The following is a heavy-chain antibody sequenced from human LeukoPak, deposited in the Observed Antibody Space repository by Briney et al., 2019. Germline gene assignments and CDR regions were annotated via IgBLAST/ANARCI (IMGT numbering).Heavy chain of an antibody. CDR2: ISGSSGST. V-gene: IGHV3-23*01. J-gene: IGHJ5*02. CDR3: AKDQGLWFEVGWFDP. CDR1: GFTFSSYA. Sequence: GGSLRLSCAASGFTFSSYAMSWVRQAPGKGLEWVSAISGSSGSTYYADSVKGRFTISRDNSKNTLYLQMNSLRAEDTAVYYCAKDQGLWFEVGWFDPWGQGALVTVSS. D-gene: IGHD3-10*01.